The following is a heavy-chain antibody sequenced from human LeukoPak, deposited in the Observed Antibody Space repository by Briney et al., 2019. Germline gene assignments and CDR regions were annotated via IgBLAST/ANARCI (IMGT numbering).Heavy chain of an antibody. CDR3: ARVGCSSASCFPDF. D-gene: IGHD2-2*01. J-gene: IGHJ4*02. V-gene: IGHV3-7*01. Sequence: GGSLRLSCAASGFTFDDYGMTWVRQAPGKGLEWVANIKQDGGEKYYVDSVQGRFTISRDNAKNSLYLQMNSLRVEDTAIYYCARVGCSSASCFPDFWGQGSLVTVSS. CDR1: GFTFDDYG. CDR2: IKQDGGEK.